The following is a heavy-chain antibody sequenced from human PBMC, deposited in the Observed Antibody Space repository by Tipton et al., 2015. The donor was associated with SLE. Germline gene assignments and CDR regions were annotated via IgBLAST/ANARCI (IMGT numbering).Heavy chain of an antibody. V-gene: IGHV3-48*03. CDR2: ISSSGSTI. Sequence: SLRLSCVASGFTFSSYEMNWVRQAPGKGLEWVSYISSSGSTIYYADSVKGRFTISRDNAKNSLYLQMNSLRAEDTAVYYCAREEAVAFDIWGQGTMVTVSS. J-gene: IGHJ3*02. CDR1: GFTFSSYE. CDR3: AREEAVAFDI.